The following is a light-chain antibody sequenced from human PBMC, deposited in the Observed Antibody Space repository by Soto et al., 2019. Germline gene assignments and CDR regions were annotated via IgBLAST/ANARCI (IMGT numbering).Light chain of an antibody. CDR2: LNSDGSH. CDR3: QTWGTGPWV. V-gene: IGLV4-69*01. CDR1: SGHSSYA. Sequence: QLVLTQSPSASASLGASVKLTCTLSSGHSSYAIAWHQQQPEQGPRYLMKLNSDGSHSKGDGIPERFSGSSSGAERYLTISSLQSEDEADYYCQTWGTGPWVFGGGTKLPVL. J-gene: IGLJ3*02.